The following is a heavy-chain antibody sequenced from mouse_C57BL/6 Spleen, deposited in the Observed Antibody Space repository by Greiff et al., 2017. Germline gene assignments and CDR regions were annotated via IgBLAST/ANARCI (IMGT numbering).Heavy chain of an antibody. V-gene: IGHV5-6*01. CDR2: ISSGGSYT. Sequence: EVMLVESGGDLVKPGGSLKLSCAASGFTFSSYGMSWVRQTPDKRLEWVATISSGGSYTYYPDSVKGRFTISRDNAKNTLYLQMSSLKSEDTAMYYCARHEGITTVVSYWYFDVWGTGTTVTVSS. D-gene: IGHD1-1*01. CDR3: ARHEGITTVVSYWYFDV. J-gene: IGHJ1*03. CDR1: GFTFSSYG.